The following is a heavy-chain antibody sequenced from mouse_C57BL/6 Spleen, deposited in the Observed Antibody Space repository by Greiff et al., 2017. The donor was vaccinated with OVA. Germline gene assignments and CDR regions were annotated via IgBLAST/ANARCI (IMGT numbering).Heavy chain of an antibody. D-gene: IGHD2-4*01. Sequence: EVQLVESGPELVKPGASVKMSCKASGYTFTDYNMHWVKQSHGKSLEWIGYINPNNGGTSYNQKFKGKATLTVNKSSSTAYMELRSLTSEDSAVYYCANLFYYDYDPWFAYWGQGTLVTVSA. CDR3: ANLFYYDYDPWFAY. CDR1: GYTFTDYN. J-gene: IGHJ3*01. V-gene: IGHV1-22*01. CDR2: INPNNGGT.